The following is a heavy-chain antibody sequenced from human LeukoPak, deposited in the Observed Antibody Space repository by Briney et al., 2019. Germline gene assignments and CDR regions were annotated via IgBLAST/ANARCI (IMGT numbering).Heavy chain of an antibody. CDR2: ISSSSSYI. CDR3: ARDTRGDNWFDP. D-gene: IGHD1-1*01. Sequence: PGGSLRLSCAASGFTFSSYSMNWVRQAPGKGLEWVSSISSSSSYIYYADSVKGRFTISRDNAKNSLYLQMNSLRAEDTAVYYCARDTRGDNWFDPWGQGTLVTVSS. V-gene: IGHV3-21*01. J-gene: IGHJ5*02. CDR1: GFTFSSYS.